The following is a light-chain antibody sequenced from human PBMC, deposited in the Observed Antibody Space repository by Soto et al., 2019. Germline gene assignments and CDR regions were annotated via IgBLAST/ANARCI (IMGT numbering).Light chain of an antibody. V-gene: IGKV1-5*01. J-gene: IGKJ1*01. CDR3: QQYNSYPWT. Sequence: DIKMTQSPSTVSASVGDRVTITCRASQSISSWLAWYQQKPGKAPKLLIYDASSLESGVPSRFSGSGSGTEFTLTISSLQPDDFATYYCQQYNSYPWTFGQGTKVEIK. CDR2: DAS. CDR1: QSISSW.